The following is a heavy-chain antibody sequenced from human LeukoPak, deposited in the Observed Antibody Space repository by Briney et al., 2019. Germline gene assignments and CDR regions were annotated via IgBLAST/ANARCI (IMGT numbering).Heavy chain of an antibody. V-gene: IGHV3-7*01. CDR3: ARVGIERSPLDY. D-gene: IGHD1-1*01. Sequence: GGSLRLSCAASGFTFSIYGMHWVRQAPGKGLEWVANIKQDGSEKYYVDSVKGRFTISRDNAKNSLYLQMNSLRAEDTAVYYCARVGIERSPLDYWGQGTLVTVSS. CDR2: IKQDGSEK. CDR1: GFTFSIYG. J-gene: IGHJ4*02.